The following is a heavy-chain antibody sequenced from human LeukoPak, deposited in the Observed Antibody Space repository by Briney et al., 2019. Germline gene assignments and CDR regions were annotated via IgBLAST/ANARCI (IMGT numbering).Heavy chain of an antibody. Sequence: GGSLRLSCVASGFPFKGYWMTWVRQSPGKGLDWVANIKPDGSETNYLDSVKGRFTISRDNARDSLFLEMNNLRVDDTAVYYCARNGGEVWPLDEWGQGILVTVSS. CDR1: GFPFKGYW. J-gene: IGHJ4*01. CDR3: ARNGGEVWPLDE. V-gene: IGHV3-7*01. CDR2: IKPDGSET. D-gene: IGHD3-10*01.